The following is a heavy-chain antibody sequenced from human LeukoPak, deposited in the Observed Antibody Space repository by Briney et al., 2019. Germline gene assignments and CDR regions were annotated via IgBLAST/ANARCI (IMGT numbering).Heavy chain of an antibody. CDR3: ARGNREQWLGGVYYYYYGMDV. CDR2: IYYSGST. J-gene: IGHJ6*02. V-gene: IGHV4-59*01. D-gene: IGHD6-19*01. Sequence: SETLSLTCTVSGGSISSYYWSWIRQRPGQGLEWIGYIYYSGSTNYNPSLKSRVTISVDTSKNQFSLKLSSVTAADTAVYYCARGNREQWLGGVYYYYYGMDVWGQGTTVTVSS. CDR1: GGSISSYY.